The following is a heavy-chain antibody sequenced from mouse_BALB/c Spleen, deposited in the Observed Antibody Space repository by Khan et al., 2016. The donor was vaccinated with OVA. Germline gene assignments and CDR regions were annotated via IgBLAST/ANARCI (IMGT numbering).Heavy chain of an antibody. CDR1: GYSITSGYG. CDR3: ARTARIKY. Sequence: EVQLQQSGPGLVKPSQSLSLTCTVTGYSITSGYGWNWIRQYPGNKLEWMGYISYSGSTNYNPSLKSRISITRDTSKNQFFLQLNSVTTEDTATYYCARTARIKYWGQGTTLTVSS. J-gene: IGHJ2*01. D-gene: IGHD1-2*01. CDR2: ISYSGST. V-gene: IGHV3-2*02.